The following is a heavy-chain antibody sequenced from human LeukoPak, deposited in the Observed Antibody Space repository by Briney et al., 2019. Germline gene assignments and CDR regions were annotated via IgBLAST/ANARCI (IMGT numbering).Heavy chain of an antibody. V-gene: IGHV5-51*01. CDR3: AKRKGYCGGDCPSAFDY. J-gene: IGHJ4*02. Sequence: GESLKISCKGSGYSFTSYWIGWVRQMPGKGLEWMGIIYPGDSDTRYSPSFQGQVTISADKSISTAYLQWSSLKASDTAMYYCAKRKGYCGGDCPSAFDYWGQGTLVTVSS. D-gene: IGHD2-21*01. CDR1: GYSFTSYW. CDR2: IYPGDSDT.